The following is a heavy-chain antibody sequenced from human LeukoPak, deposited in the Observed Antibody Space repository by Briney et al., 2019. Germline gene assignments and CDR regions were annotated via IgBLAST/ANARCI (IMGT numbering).Heavy chain of an antibody. CDR1: GYTFTSYD. CDR2: MNPNSGNT. V-gene: IGHV1-8*01. J-gene: IGHJ4*02. CDR3: AFTVGFGELLSPSFDY. D-gene: IGHD3-10*01. Sequence: ASVKVSCKASGYTFTSYDINWVRQATGQGLEWMGWMNPNSGNTGYAQKFQGRVTIAADESTSTAYMELSSLRSEDTAVYYCAFTVGFGELLSPSFDYWGQGTLVTVSS.